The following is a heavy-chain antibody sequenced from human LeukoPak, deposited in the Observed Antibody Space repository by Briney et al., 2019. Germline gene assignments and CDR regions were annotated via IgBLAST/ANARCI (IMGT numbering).Heavy chain of an antibody. CDR1: GGSFSGYY. D-gene: IGHD6-6*01. CDR3: ARLPGFRAARVDY. J-gene: IGHJ4*02. Sequence: SETLSLTYAVYGGSFSGYYWSWIRQPPGKGLEWIGEINHSGSTNYNPSLKSRVTISVDTSKNQFSLKLSSVTAADTAVYYCARLPGFRAARVDYWGQGTLVTVSS. V-gene: IGHV4-34*01. CDR2: INHSGST.